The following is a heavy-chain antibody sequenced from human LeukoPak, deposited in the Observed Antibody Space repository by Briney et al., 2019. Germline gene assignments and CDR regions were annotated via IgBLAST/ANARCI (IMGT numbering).Heavy chain of an antibody. CDR3: AREIGSTSCDNEGACDAFDI. D-gene: IGHD2-2*01. J-gene: IGHJ3*02. V-gene: IGHV3-7*03. CDR1: GFTFSSYW. CDR2: IKQDGSEK. Sequence: GGSLRLSCAASGFTFSSYWMSWVRQAPGKGLEWVANIKQDGSEKYYVDSVKGRFTISRDNAKNSLYLQMNSLRAEDTAVYYCAREIGSTSCDNEGACDAFDIWGQGTMVTVSS.